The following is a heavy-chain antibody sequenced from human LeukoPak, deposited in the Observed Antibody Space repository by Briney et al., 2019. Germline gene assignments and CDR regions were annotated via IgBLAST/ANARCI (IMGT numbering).Heavy chain of an antibody. CDR3: ARRATVTKGYLDR. Sequence: GESLKISCKTPGYICTSYWIGLVRQMPGKGLECMVIIYPGYSDTRYSPSFQGQVTISADKSISTAYLQWSSLKASDTAMYYCARRATVTKGYLDRWGRGTLVTVSS. CDR2: IYPGYSDT. D-gene: IGHD4-17*01. V-gene: IGHV5-51*01. CDR1: GYICTSYW. J-gene: IGHJ2*01.